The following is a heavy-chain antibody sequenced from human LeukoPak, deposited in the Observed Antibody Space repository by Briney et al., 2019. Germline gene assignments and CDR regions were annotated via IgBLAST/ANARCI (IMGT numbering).Heavy chain of an antibody. J-gene: IGHJ4*02. CDR3: ARDRSASHDY. V-gene: IGHV3-74*01. Sequence: GGSLRLSCAASGFTFSSYSMNWVRQAPGKGLVWVSRIMGDGSNTVYADSVKGRFTVSRDNAKNTLYLQMNSLRAEDTAVYYCARDRSASHDYWGRGTLVTVSS. CDR2: IMGDGSNT. CDR1: GFTFSSYS.